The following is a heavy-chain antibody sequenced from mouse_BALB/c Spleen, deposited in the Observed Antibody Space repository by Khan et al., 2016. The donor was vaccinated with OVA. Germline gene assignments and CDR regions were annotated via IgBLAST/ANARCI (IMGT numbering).Heavy chain of an antibody. CDR3: ARPYYGSAWFAY. D-gene: IGHD1-1*01. Sequence: QMQLEESGPGLVAPSQTLSITCTVSGFSLTTYGVHWVRQPPGKGLEWLGVIWAGGSTNYNSALMSRLSTIKDNSKSQVFLKMNSLQTDDTAIYYCARPYYGSAWFAYWGQGTLVTVSA. J-gene: IGHJ3*01. CDR2: IWAGGST. CDR1: GFSLTTYG. V-gene: IGHV2-9*02.